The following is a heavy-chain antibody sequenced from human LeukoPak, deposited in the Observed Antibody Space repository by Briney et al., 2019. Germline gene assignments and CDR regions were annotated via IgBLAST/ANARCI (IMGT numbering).Heavy chain of an antibody. V-gene: IGHV4-39*01. D-gene: IGHD5-18*01. CDR3: ARLPQGGSSYGPLDV. J-gene: IGHJ6*02. CDR2: IYYSGST. Sequence: SETLSLTCTVSGGFISSSSYYWGWIRQSPGKGLEWIGNIYYSGSTYHNPSLKSRVTISVDTSKNQFSLKLTSVPAADTAVYYCARLPQGGSSYGPLDVWGQGTTVTVSS. CDR1: GGFISSSSYY.